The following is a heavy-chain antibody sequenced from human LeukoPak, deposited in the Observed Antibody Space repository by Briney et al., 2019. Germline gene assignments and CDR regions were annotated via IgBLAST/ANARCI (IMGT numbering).Heavy chain of an antibody. J-gene: IGHJ4*02. CDR1: GFTVSSNY. D-gene: IGHD2-2*01. CDR3: ARVGVGMYHFDH. V-gene: IGHV3-74*01. Sequence: PGGSLRLSCAASGFTVSSNYMSWVRQAPGKGLVWVSRINPDGSTTTYADSVEGRFTISRDNAKNTLYLQMSSLRAEDTAVYYCARVGVGMYHFDHWGQGTLVTVSS. CDR2: INPDGSTT.